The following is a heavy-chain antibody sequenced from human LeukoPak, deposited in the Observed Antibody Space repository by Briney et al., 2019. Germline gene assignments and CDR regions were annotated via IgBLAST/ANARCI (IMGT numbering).Heavy chain of an antibody. CDR1: GFTFSSYG. D-gene: IGHD6-19*01. CDR3: ASWGKGIAVAGRDY. CDR2: IRYDGSNK. J-gene: IGHJ4*02. V-gene: IGHV3-30*02. Sequence: PGGSLRLSCAASGFTFSSYGMHWVRQAPGKGLEWVAFIRYDGSNKYYADSVKGRFTISRDNSKNTLYLQMNSLRAEDTAVYYCASWGKGIAVAGRDYWGQGTLVTVSS.